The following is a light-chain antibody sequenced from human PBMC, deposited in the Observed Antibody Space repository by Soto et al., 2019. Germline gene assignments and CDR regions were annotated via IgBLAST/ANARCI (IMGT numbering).Light chain of an antibody. CDR1: QNISSW. CDR2: AAS. V-gene: IGKV1-12*01. CDR3: QQPNSFPLT. J-gene: IGKJ4*01. Sequence: DLPMTQSPSSVSASVGDRVTITCRASQNISSWLAWYQQKPGKAPNLLIYAASSLQSGVPSRFSGSGSGTVFTLTISSLQPEDFATYYCQQPNSFPLTFGGGTKVEIK.